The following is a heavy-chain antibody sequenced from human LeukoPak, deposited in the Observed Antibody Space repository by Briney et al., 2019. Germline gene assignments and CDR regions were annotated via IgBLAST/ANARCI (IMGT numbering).Heavy chain of an antibody. J-gene: IGHJ3*02. CDR3: ARVPDITEYAFDI. D-gene: IGHD2-15*01. Sequence: SETLSLTCTVSGGSISSGGYYRSWIRQPPGKGLEWIGYIYHSGSTNYNPSLKSRVTISVDTSKNQFSLKLSSVTAADTAVYYCARVPDITEYAFDIWGQGTMVTVSS. V-gene: IGHV4-61*08. CDR1: GGSISSGGYY. CDR2: IYHSGST.